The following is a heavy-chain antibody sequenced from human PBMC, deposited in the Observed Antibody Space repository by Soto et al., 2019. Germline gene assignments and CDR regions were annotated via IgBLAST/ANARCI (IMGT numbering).Heavy chain of an antibody. Sequence: SLILSCAASGFTFSSYAMSWVRQAPGKGLEWVSAISGSGGSTYYADSVKGRFTISRDNSKNTLYLQMNSLRAEDTAVYYCAKVGHIDWNYVGYWGQGTLVTVSS. CDR3: AKVGHIDWNYVGY. CDR2: ISGSGGST. V-gene: IGHV3-23*01. J-gene: IGHJ4*02. CDR1: GFTFSSYA. D-gene: IGHD1-1*01.